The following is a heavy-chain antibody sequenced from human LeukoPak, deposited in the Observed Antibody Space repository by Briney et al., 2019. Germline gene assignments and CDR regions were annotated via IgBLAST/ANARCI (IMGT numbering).Heavy chain of an antibody. V-gene: IGHV5-51*01. D-gene: IGHD3-10*01. Sequence: GESLKISCQGSGYRFNNFWIGWVRQMPGKGLEWMGIIYPDDSETKYSPSFQGQVTISVDKSITTAYLQWNSLRTSDTAMYYCARRDASGSFRDYWGQGTLVTVSS. CDR3: ARRDASGSFRDY. J-gene: IGHJ4*02. CDR2: IYPDDSET. CDR1: GYRFNNFW.